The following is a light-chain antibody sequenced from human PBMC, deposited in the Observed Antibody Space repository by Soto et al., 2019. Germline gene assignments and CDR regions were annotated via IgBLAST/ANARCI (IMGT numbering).Light chain of an antibody. CDR3: QTWGTGMWV. CDR1: SGHSSSA. Sequence: QPVLTQSPSASASLGASVRLTCTLSSGHSSSAIAWHQQQPEKGPRYLMRLNSDGSHTKGDGIPDRFSGSSSGAERYLTISSLQSEDEAAYYCQTWGTGMWVFGGGTQLTVL. CDR2: LNSDGSH. J-gene: IGLJ3*02. V-gene: IGLV4-69*01.